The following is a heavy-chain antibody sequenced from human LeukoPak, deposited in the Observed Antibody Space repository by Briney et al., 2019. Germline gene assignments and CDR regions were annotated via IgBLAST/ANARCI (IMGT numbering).Heavy chain of an antibody. CDR2: IRSKAYGETA. D-gene: IGHD1-1*01. J-gene: IGHJ4*02. Sequence: GGSLRLSCTASGFTFGDYAMSWIRQAPGKGQEWVGFIRSKAYGETADYAASVKGRFTISRDDSKAIAYLQMNSLKTEDTAVYHCTRDRGAYNLYDYWGQGTLVTVSS. CDR3: TRDRGAYNLYDY. CDR1: GFTFGDYA. V-gene: IGHV3-49*03.